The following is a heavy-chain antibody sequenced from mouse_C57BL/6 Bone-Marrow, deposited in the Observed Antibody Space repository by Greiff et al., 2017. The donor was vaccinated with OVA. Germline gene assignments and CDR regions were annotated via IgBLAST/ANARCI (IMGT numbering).Heavy chain of an antibody. V-gene: IGHV5-4*01. CDR1: GFTFSSYA. CDR2: LSDGGSYT. CDR3: ARNWFAY. J-gene: IGHJ3*01. Sequence: EVQGVESGGGLVKPGGSLKLSCAASGFTFSSYAMSWVRQTPEKRLEWVATLSDGGSYTYYPDNVKGRFTISRDNAMNNLYLQMSHLKSEATAMYYCARNWFAYWGQGTLVTVSA.